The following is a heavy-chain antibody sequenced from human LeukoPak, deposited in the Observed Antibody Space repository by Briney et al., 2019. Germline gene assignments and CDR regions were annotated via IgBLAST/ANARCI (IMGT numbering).Heavy chain of an antibody. CDR3: ARLDDREKFDK. CDR2: IYSSVTI. Sequence: SETLSLTCSVSSGSINRYYWSWIRQPPGKGLEWIGFIYSSVTIKYNPSLKSRLSIPIDMSKSQFSLKVSSVTASDTAVYYCARLDDREKFDKWGQGTLVTVSS. CDR1: SGSINRYY. D-gene: IGHD3-22*01. J-gene: IGHJ4*02. V-gene: IGHV4-4*09.